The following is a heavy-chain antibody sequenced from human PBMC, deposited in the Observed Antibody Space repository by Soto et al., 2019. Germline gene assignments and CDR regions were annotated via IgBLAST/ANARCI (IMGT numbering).Heavy chain of an antibody. J-gene: IGHJ6*03. CDR3: AKDSVVVPAAIRNYYYMDV. V-gene: IGHV3-74*01. D-gene: IGHD2-2*01. CDR2: IDRDGSSI. Sequence: GGSLRLSCAASGFTFRSYWMFWVRQAPGKGLVWVARIDRDGSSINYADSVKGRFTISRDNAKNTLYLQLNSLRAEDTAVYYCAKDSVVVPAAIRNYYYMDVWGKGTTVTVSS. CDR1: GFTFRSYW.